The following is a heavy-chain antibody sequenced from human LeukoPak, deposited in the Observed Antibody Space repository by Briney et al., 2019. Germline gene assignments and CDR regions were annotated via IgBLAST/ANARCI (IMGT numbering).Heavy chain of an antibody. CDR2: IYYSGST. V-gene: IGHV4-59*02. CDR3: ARDVVPAAAWFDP. D-gene: IGHD2-2*01. J-gene: IGHJ5*02. CDR1: GGSVSSYY. Sequence: SETLSLTCTVSGGSVSSYYWSWIRQPPGKGLEWIGYIYYSGSTNYNPSLKSRVTISVDTSKNQFSLKLSSVTAADTAVYYCARDVVPAAAWFDPWGQGTLVTVSS.